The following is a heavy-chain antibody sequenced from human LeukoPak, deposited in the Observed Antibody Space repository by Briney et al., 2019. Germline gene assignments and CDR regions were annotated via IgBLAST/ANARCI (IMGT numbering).Heavy chain of an antibody. CDR3: AKCMSGTGVCLNFDS. J-gene: IGHJ4*02. CDR2: ISGSDSGT. CDR1: GFTFSTYA. V-gene: IGHV3-23*01. Sequence: PGGSLRLSCEAPGFTFSTYAMSWVRQPPGKGLQWVSGISGSDSGTYYTDSVKGRFTISRDNSKNTVYLEIDNLRAEDTAVYYCAKCMSGTGVCLNFDSWGQGILVTVSS. D-gene: IGHD2-8*02.